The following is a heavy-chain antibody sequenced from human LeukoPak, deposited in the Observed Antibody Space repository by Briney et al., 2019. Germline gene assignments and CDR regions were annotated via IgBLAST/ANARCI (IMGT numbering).Heavy chain of an antibody. D-gene: IGHD3-22*01. CDR1: GYTFTSYG. CDR2: ISAYNGHT. CDR3: ARDSSGFPRDASDY. Sequence: ASVKVSCKASGYTFTSYGINWVRQAPGPGLEWMGWISAYNGHTNYAQKLQGRVTMTTDTSTSTAHMELRSLRSDDTAVYFCARDSSGFPRDASDYWGQGTLVTVSS. J-gene: IGHJ4*02. V-gene: IGHV1-18*01.